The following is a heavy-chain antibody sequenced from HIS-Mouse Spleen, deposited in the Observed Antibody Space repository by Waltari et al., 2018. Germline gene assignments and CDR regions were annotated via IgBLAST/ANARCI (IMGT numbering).Heavy chain of an antibody. CDR1: GYTFTGYY. CDR3: ARYNALYRLYYFDY. D-gene: IGHD2-2*02. J-gene: IGHJ4*02. Sequence: QVQLVQSGAEVKKPGASVKVSCKASGYTFTGYYMHWVRQAPGQGLEWMRWNKPRSGGTKYAQTVQGRVTMTRETSSSTAYMELSRLRSDDTAVYYCARYNALYRLYYFDYWGQGTLVTVSS. V-gene: IGHV1-2*02. CDR2: NKPRSGGT.